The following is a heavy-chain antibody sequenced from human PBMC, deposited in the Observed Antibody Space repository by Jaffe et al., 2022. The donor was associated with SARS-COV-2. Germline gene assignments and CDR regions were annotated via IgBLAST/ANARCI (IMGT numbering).Heavy chain of an antibody. Sequence: QVQLQESGPGLVKPSETLSLTCIVSGGSIRSYDWSWIRQPPGKGLEWIGYFSPGGSTDYNPSLKSRVTISLDTSKSQFSLKLNSITTADTAVYYCATYSGTSGFNFWGQGTLVTVSS. CDR2: FSPGGST. V-gene: IGHV4-59*01. CDR1: GGSIRSYD. J-gene: IGHJ4*02. CDR3: ATYSGTSGFNF. D-gene: IGHD1-26*01.